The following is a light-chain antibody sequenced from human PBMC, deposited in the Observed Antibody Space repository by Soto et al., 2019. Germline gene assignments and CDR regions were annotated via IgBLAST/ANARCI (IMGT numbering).Light chain of an antibody. V-gene: IGLV1-40*01. CDR1: SSNIGAGYD. J-gene: IGLJ3*02. Sequence: QAVLTQPPSVSGARGQRVTLSCTGNSSNIGAGYDVHWYQKLPGAAPKLVIFGTRNRPSVVPERFSGSKSGTSASLAITGLHAEDEADYYCQAYDYSLTTSVFGGGTKLTVL. CDR2: GTR. CDR3: QAYDYSLTTSV.